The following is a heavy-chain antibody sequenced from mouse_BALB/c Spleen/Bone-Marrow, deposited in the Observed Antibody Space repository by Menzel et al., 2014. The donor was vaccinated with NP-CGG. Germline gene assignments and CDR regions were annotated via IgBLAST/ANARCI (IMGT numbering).Heavy chain of an antibody. Sequence: VQLQQSGAELVKPGASVKLSCTASGFDIKDTYLHWVKQRPEQGLDWIGRIDPAIFTKYDPKFQGKATITADTSSNTAYLHLSSLTSEDTAVYYCASYRYGWYFDVWGAGATVTVSS. V-gene: IGHV14-3*02. CDR3: ASYRYGWYFDV. CDR2: IDPAIFT. J-gene: IGHJ1*01. CDR1: GFDIKDTY. D-gene: IGHD2-14*01.